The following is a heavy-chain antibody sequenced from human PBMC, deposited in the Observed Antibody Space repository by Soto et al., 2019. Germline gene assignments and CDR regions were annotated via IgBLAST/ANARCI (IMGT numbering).Heavy chain of an antibody. CDR1: GFSVSSTY. J-gene: IGHJ4*02. D-gene: IGHD5-12*01. CDR2: LSDRGTS. V-gene: IGHV3-53*02. CDR3: AGDYASGGYDF. Sequence: DVQVVETGGDLIQPGGSLRLSCAASGFSVSSTYMSWVRQAPGKGLEWVSTLSDRGTSHYADSVTGRFSVSRDNSKNTLNLQMNGLRVDDTATYYCAGDYASGGYDFRGQGTQVTVSS.